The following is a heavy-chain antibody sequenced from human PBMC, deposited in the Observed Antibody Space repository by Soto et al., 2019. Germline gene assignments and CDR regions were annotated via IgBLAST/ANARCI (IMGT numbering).Heavy chain of an antibody. CDR1: DYTFTSYG. D-gene: IGHD6-19*01. CDR2: ISAYHGKT. V-gene: IGHV1-18*01. Sequence: QVQLVQSGAEVKKPGASVKVSSKASDYTFTSYGTIVVRQAPGQGLEWMGGISAYHGKTNYAQKLQGSVTMTRATSTSPAYMELRSLRSEAAAVYYCARESGYSSGYWGQGTLVTVA. J-gene: IGHJ4*02. CDR3: ARESGYSSGY.